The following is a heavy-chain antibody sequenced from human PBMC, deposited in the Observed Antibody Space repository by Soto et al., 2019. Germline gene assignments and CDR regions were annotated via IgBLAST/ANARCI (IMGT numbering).Heavy chain of an antibody. CDR3: TRELNRAFDI. CDR1: GFTFINYV. Sequence: PGGSLRLSCTASGFTFINYVMSWVRQPPGKGLEWVSAIDNAAVTTYYADSVKGRFTISRDNSKNTLSLLLNNLRAEDTAVYYCTRELNRAFDIWGQGTMVTVSS. V-gene: IGHV3-23*01. CDR2: IDNAAVTT. J-gene: IGHJ3*02.